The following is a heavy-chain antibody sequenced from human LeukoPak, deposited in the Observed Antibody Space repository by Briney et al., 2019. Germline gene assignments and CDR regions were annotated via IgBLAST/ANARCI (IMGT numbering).Heavy chain of an antibody. V-gene: IGHV4-39*07. CDR2: IYHSGST. J-gene: IGHJ3*02. CDR1: GGSISSSSYY. CDR3: ARDAIHSSGYSHGVAAFDI. Sequence: PSETLSLTCIVSGGSISSSSYYWGWIRQPPGKGLEWIGSIYHSGSTYYNPSLKSRVTISVDTSENQFSLKLSSVTAADTAVYYCARDAIHSSGYSHGVAAFDIWGQGTMVTVSS. D-gene: IGHD3-22*01.